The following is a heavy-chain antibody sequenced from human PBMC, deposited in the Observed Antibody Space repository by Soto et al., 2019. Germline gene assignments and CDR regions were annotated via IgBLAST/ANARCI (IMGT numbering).Heavy chain of an antibody. CDR2: ISGSGGST. CDR1: GFTFSSYA. J-gene: IGHJ5*02. V-gene: IGHV3-23*01. D-gene: IGHD3-3*01. Sequence: PGGSLRLSCAASGFTFSSYAMSWVRQAPGKGLEWVSAISGSGGSTYYADSVKGRFTISRDNSKNTLYLQMNSLRAEDTAVYYCANTIRHNGLSFYYDFWSGYLVDWFDPWGQGTLVTVSS. CDR3: ANTIRHNGLSFYYDFWSGYLVDWFDP.